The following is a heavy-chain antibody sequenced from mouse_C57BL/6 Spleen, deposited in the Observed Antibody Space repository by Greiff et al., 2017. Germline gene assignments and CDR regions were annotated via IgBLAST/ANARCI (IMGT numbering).Heavy chain of an antibody. CDR3: ARRGDYDFDY. D-gene: IGHD2-4*01. Sequence: VQLKESGGDLVKPGGSLKLSCAASGFTFSSYGMSWVRQTPDKRLEWVATISSGGSYTYYPDSVKGRFTISRDNAKNTLYLQMSSLKSEDTAMYYCARRGDYDFDYWGQGTTLTVSS. J-gene: IGHJ2*01. V-gene: IGHV5-6*01. CDR1: GFTFSSYG. CDR2: ISSGGSYT.